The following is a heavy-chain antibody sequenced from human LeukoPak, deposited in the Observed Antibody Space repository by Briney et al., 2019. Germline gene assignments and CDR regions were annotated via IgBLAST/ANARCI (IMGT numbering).Heavy chain of an antibody. CDR1: GFTFSDHY. D-gene: IGHD3-22*01. Sequence: GGSMRLSCGASGFTFSDHYMDWVRQAPGGGLEWVGRSRNKPNDYTTEYAASAKGRFTISRDDSKNSVYLQMNSLKTEDTAVYYCARSDSSGYLSDYWGQGTLVTVSS. CDR2: SRNKPNDYTT. J-gene: IGHJ4*02. CDR3: ARSDSSGYLSDY. V-gene: IGHV3-72*01.